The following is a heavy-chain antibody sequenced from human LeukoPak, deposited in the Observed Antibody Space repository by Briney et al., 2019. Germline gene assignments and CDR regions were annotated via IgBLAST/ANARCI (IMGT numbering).Heavy chain of an antibody. CDR1: GFTFSSYA. Sequence: PGRSLRLSCAASGFTFSSYAMHWVRQAPGKGLEWVAVISYDGSNKYYADSVKGRFTISRDNSKNTLYLQMNSLRAEDTAVYYYARDRIAVARFDYWGQGTLVTVSS. CDR3: ARDRIAVARFDY. D-gene: IGHD6-19*01. J-gene: IGHJ4*02. V-gene: IGHV3-30-3*01. CDR2: ISYDGSNK.